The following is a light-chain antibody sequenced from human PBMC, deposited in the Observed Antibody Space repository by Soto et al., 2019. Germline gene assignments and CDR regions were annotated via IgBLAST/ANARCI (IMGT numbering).Light chain of an antibody. CDR1: QSISSW. CDR2: KAS. V-gene: IGKV1-5*03. Sequence: DIQMTQSPSTLSASVGDRVTITCRASQSISSWLAWYQQKPGTAPKLLIYKASTLQSGVPSRFSGSGSGTEFTLTISSLQPDDSAAYYCDQYNDNRTFGQGTKVDIK. CDR3: DQYNDNRT. J-gene: IGKJ1*01.